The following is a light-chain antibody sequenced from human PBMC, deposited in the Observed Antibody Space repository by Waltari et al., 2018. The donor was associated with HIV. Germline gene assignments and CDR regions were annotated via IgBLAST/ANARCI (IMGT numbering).Light chain of an antibody. V-gene: IGKV4-1*01. CDR2: WAS. J-gene: IGKJ1*01. Sequence: DIVLNQSPDSLAVPLGERATITCKSSKSVLYSYDNKNYLAWFQQKPGQPPKLLFYWASTRESRVPDRFTGSGSGTHFTLTITSMQAEDVAVYFCQQYYSTWTFGQGTKVEIK. CDR3: QQYYSTWT. CDR1: KSVLYSYDNKNY.